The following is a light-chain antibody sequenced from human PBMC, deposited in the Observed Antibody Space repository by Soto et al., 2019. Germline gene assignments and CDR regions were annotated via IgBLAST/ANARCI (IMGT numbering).Light chain of an antibody. J-gene: IGLJ2*01. CDR3: QSYDSSLSAL. V-gene: IGLV1-40*01. CDR1: SSNIGAGYD. CDR2: GNS. Sequence: QSALTQPPSVSGAPGQRVTISCTGSSSNIGAGYDVHWYQQLPGTAPKLLIYGNSNRPSGVPDRFSGSKSGTSASLAITGLQAEDEADYYCQSYDSSLSALFGGGTKLPS.